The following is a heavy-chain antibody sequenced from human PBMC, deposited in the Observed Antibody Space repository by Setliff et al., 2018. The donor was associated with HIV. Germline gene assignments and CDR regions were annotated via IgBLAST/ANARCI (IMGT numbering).Heavy chain of an antibody. CDR3: ARHMITFGGVIVVDAFDI. V-gene: IGHV4-4*07. D-gene: IGHD3-16*02. CDR2: IYTSGST. J-gene: IGHJ3*02. CDR1: DDSISSNY. Sequence: SETLSLTCTVSDDSISSNYWSWIRQSAGKGLEWVGRIYTSGSTNYNPSLKSRVTMSVDTSKNQFSLKLSSVTAADTAVYYCARHMITFGGVIVVDAFDIWGQGTMVTVSS.